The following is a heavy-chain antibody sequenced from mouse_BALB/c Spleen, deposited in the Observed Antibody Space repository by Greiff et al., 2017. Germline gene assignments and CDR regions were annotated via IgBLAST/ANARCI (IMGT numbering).Heavy chain of an antibody. CDR1: GYSFTDYN. CDR3: ARKRGFNGNYVSYAMDY. D-gene: IGHD2-1*01. Sequence: VQLQQSGPELVKPGASVKVSCKASGYSFTDYNMYWVKQSHGKSLEWIGYIDPYNGGTSYNQKFEGKATLTVDKSSSTAFMHLNSLTSEDSAVYYWARKRGFNGNYVSYAMDYWGQGTSVTVSS. CDR2: IDPYNGGT. V-gene: IGHV1S135*01. J-gene: IGHJ4*01.